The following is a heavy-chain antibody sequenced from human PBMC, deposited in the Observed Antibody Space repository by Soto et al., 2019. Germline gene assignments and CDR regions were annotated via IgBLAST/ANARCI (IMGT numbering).Heavy chain of an antibody. Sequence: GGSLRLSCAASGFTFSSYAMSWVRQAPGKGLEWVSDISGNGGSTYYADSVKGRFTISRDNSKNTLYLQMNSLRAEDMAVYYCAKAYDSSGLYFDYWGQGTLVTVSS. CDR1: GFTFSSYA. V-gene: IGHV3-23*01. D-gene: IGHD3-22*01. CDR2: ISGNGGST. CDR3: AKAYDSSGLYFDY. J-gene: IGHJ4*02.